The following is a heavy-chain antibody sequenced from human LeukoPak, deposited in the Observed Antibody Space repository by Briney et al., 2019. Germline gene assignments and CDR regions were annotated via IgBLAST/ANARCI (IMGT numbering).Heavy chain of an antibody. D-gene: IGHD3-22*01. J-gene: IGHJ4*02. V-gene: IGHV5-51*01. CDR1: GYNFSGYW. CDR2: IYPADSDT. Sequence: HGESLKISCKGPGYNFSGYWIAWVRQMAGKGLEWMGIIYPADSDTRYSPSFQGQVTISADKSITTAYLQWSSLKASDTAMYYCATPHDATAYYYDSSGYFYWGQGTLVTVSS. CDR3: ATPHDATAYYYDSSGYFY.